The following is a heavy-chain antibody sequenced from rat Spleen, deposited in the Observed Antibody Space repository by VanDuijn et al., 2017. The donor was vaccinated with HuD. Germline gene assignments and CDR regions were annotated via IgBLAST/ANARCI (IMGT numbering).Heavy chain of an antibody. Sequence: EVQLVESDGGLVQPGRSLKLSCATSGFTFSTAWMYWYRQFPEKRLEWVARIKAKSNNYATDYTESVKGRFTISRDDSKSSIYLQMNKLREEDTAIYYCATEGRFAYWGQGTLVTVSS. D-gene: IGHD1-11*01. J-gene: IGHJ3*01. V-gene: IGHV6-6*01. CDR1: GFTFSTAW. CDR3: ATEGRFAY. CDR2: IKAKSNNYAT.